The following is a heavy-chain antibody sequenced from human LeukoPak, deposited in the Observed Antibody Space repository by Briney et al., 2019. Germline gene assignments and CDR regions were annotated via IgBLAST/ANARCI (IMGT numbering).Heavy chain of an antibody. D-gene: IGHD3-3*01. CDR2: IYYSGST. CDR3: ARGAGDAITIFGVVIKGGATYFDY. J-gene: IGHJ4*02. CDR1: GGSISSGGYY. V-gene: IGHV4-31*03. Sequence: SQTLSLTCTVSGGSISSGGYYWSWIRQHPGRGLEWIGYIYYSGSTYYNPSLKSRVTISVDTSKNQFSLKLSSVTAADTAVYYCARGAGDAITIFGVVIKGGATYFDYWGQGTLVTVSS.